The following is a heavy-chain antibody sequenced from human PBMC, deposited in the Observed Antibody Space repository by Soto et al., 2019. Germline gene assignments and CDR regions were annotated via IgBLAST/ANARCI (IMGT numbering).Heavy chain of an antibody. CDR1: GGSFSGYY. CDR3: ARPYRGAIDY. CDR2: INHSGST. J-gene: IGHJ4*02. V-gene: IGHV4-34*01. D-gene: IGHD3-10*01. Sequence: SETLSLTCAVFGGSFSGYYWSWIRQPPGKGLEWIGEINHSGSTNYNPSLKSRVTISVDTSKNQFSLKLSSVTAADTAVYYCARPYRGAIDYWGQGTLVTVSS.